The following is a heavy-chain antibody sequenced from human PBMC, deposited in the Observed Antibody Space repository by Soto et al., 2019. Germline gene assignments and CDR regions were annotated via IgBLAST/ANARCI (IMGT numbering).Heavy chain of an antibody. Sequence: EVQLVQSGGGLVKPGGSLRLSCAASGFTFSIYSMNWVRQAPGKGLEWVSSISSSGNYIYDADSMKGRFTVSRDNAKNSLYLPMNSLRAEDTAVYYCARDRSDYGGYDYWGQGDLVTVSS. J-gene: IGHJ4*02. CDR1: GFTFSIYS. V-gene: IGHV3-21*01. CDR3: ARDRSDYGGYDY. CDR2: ISSSGNYI. D-gene: IGHD4-17*01.